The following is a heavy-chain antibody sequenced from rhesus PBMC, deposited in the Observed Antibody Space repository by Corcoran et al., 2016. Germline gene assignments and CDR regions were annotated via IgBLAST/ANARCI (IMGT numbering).Heavy chain of an antibody. CDR2: INRGGGST. V-gene: IGHV3S5*01. CDR3: AKDQYWNDGYFDY. CDR1: GFTFSSYG. D-gene: IGHD1-7*02. Sequence: EVQLVETGGGLVQPGGSLKLSCAASGFTFSSYGMSWVRQAPGKGLEWVSAINRGGGSTYYADSVKGRFSSSKDNSKNTLSLQMNSLRAEDTAVYYCAKDQYWNDGYFDYWGQGVLVTVSS. J-gene: IGHJ4*01.